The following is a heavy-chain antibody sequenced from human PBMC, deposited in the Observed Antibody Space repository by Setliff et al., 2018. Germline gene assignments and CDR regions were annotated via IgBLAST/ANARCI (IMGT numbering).Heavy chain of an antibody. J-gene: IGHJ3*01. CDR2: LNDVGHNT. Sequence: LRLTCAASGFTFRSYAMSWVRQAPGKGLQWVSGLNDVGHNTYYADSVKGRFTISRDNSKNTLYLQMNSLRAEDAAVYYCAKHVLSSGWPNDAFDFWGQGTRVTV. CDR1: GFTFRSYA. CDR3: AKHVLSSGWPNDAFDF. V-gene: IGHV3-23*01. D-gene: IGHD6-25*01.